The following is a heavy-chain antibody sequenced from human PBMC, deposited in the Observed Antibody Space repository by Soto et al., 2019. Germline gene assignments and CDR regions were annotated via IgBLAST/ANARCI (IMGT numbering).Heavy chain of an antibody. CDR3: AREASVLIPAAQPSRFDS. V-gene: IGHV1-18*01. J-gene: IGHJ4*02. Sequence: ASVKVSCKGFGYSFRKYGINWVRQAPGQGLEWVGWISPYSGYTHSAQKFHGRLTLTTDTAASTAYMELRILRSADTALYYCAREASVLIPAAQPSRFDSWGRGTLVTVSS. D-gene: IGHD2-2*01. CDR2: ISPYSGYT. CDR1: GYSFRKYG.